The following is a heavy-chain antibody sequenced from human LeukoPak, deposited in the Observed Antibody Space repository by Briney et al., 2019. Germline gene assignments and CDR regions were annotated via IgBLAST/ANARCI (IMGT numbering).Heavy chain of an antibody. CDR3: ARDLGITMVRVFRGNGMDV. J-gene: IGHJ6*02. CDR2: IWYDGSNK. Sequence: GGSLRLSCAASGFTFSSYGMHWVRQAPGKGLEWVAVIWYDGSNKYYADSVKGRFTISRDNSKNTLYLQMNSLRAEDTAVYYCARDLGITMVRVFRGNGMDVWGQGTTVTVSS. D-gene: IGHD3-10*01. V-gene: IGHV3-33*01. CDR1: GFTFSSYG.